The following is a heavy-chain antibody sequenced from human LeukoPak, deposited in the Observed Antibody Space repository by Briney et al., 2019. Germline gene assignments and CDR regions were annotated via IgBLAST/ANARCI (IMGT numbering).Heavy chain of an antibody. J-gene: IGHJ4*02. CDR2: IYYSGRT. Sequence: SETLSLTCTVSGVSISSYCWSWIRQPPGKGLEWIGYIYYSGRTNYDPSLKSRGTISIDTSKNQFSLQLSSVTAADTAVYYCASSLNVAARPLDYWGQGTLVTVSS. D-gene: IGHD6-6*01. CDR1: GVSISSYC. CDR3: ASSLNVAARPLDY. V-gene: IGHV4-59*08.